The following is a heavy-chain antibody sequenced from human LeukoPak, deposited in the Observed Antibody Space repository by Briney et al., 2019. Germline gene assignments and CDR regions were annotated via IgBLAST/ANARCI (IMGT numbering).Heavy chain of an antibody. Sequence: ASVKVSCKVSGYTLTELSMHWVRQAPGKGLEWMGGFDPEDGETIHAQKFQGRVTMTEDTSTDTAYMELSSLRSEDTAVYYCATTIKDYYGSGSFFDYWGQGTLVTVSS. CDR3: ATTIKDYYGSGSFFDY. V-gene: IGHV1-24*01. CDR1: GYTLTELS. D-gene: IGHD3-10*01. J-gene: IGHJ4*02. CDR2: FDPEDGET.